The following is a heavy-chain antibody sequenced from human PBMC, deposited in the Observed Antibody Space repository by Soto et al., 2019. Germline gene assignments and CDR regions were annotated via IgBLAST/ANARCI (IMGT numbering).Heavy chain of an antibody. J-gene: IGHJ6*02. CDR3: LGLQPRGGMDV. CDR1: GFTFSGSA. CDR2: IRSKANSYAT. V-gene: IGHV3-73*02. D-gene: IGHD4-4*01. Sequence: EVQLVESGGGLVQPGGSLKLSCAASGFTFSGSAMHWVRQASGKGLEWVGRIRSKANSYATAYAASVKGRFTISRDDSKNTEYLQMNSLKTEDTAVYYCLGLQPRGGMDVWGQGTTVTVSS.